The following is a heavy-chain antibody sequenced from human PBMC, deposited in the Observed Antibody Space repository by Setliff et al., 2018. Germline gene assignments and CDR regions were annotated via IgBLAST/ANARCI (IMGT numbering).Heavy chain of an antibody. CDR2: IYYSGST. CDR1: GGSISSYY. Sequence: SETLSLTCTVSGGSISSYYWSWIRQPPGKGLEWIGYIYYSGSTNYNPSLKSRVTISIDKSNNQFSLKLTSMTAADTAVYYCTRGGERYHTANWGQGLLVTVSS. V-gene: IGHV4-59*12. D-gene: IGHD2-2*01. CDR3: TRGGERYHTAN. J-gene: IGHJ4*02.